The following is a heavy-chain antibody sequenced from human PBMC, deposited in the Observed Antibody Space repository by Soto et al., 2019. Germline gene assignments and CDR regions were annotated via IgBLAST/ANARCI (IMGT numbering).Heavy chain of an antibody. CDR3: ARGDRSSKYYFDY. CDR2: IYYSGST. V-gene: IGHV4-31*03. Sequence: SETVSLTCTVSGGSISSGGYYWSWIRQHPGKGLEWIGYIYYSGSTYYNPSLKSRVTISVDTSKNQFSLKLSSVTAADTAVYYCARGDRSSKYYFDYWGQGTLVTVSS. D-gene: IGHD6-6*01. J-gene: IGHJ4*02. CDR1: GGSISSGGYY.